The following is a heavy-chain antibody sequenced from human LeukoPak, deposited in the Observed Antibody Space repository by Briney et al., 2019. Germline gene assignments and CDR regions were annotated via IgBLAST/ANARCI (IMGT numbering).Heavy chain of an antibody. CDR1: GYTFTSYD. J-gene: IGHJ1*01. D-gene: IGHD5-24*01. Sequence: PSVKVSCKASGYTFTSYDINWGRQATGQGHEWMGWMNPNSGNTGYAQKFQGRVTMTRNTSISTAYMELGSLRSEDTAVNYLARGSSRVWLHHVFQHWGQGTLVTVCS. V-gene: IGHV1-8*01. CDR3: ARGSSRVWLHHVFQH. CDR2: MNPNSGNT.